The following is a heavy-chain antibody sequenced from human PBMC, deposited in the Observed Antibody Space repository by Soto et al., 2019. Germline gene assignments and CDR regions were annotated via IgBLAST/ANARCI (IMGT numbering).Heavy chain of an antibody. Sequence: PGGSLRLSCAASGFTFSNAWMNWVRQAPGKGLEWVGRIKSKTDGGTTDYAAPVKGRFTISRDDSKNTLYLQMNSLKTEDTAVYYCTSTSPQDVDIGHFDYWGQGTLVTVSS. J-gene: IGHJ4*02. CDR3: TSTSPQDVDIGHFDY. CDR1: GFTFSNAW. D-gene: IGHD5-12*01. V-gene: IGHV3-15*07. CDR2: IKSKTDGGTT.